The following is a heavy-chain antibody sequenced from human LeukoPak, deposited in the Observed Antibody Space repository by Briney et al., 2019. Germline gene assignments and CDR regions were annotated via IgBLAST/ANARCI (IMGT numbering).Heavy chain of an antibody. CDR1: GYTFTAFSDYY. V-gene: IGHV1-2*06. CDR3: ARMFRFGDCDSIFF. CDR2: INPNSGYT. J-gene: IGHJ4*02. Sequence: ASVKVSCKASGYTFTAFSDYYIHWVRQAPGQGLEWMGRINPNSGYTDYAQKFQGRATMTRDTSLSTAYMELSSLKSGDTAVYYCARMFRFGDCDSIFFWGQGTLVTVSS. D-gene: IGHD2-21*02.